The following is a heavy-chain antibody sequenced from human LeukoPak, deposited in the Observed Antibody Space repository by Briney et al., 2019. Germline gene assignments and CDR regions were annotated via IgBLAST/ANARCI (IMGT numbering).Heavy chain of an antibody. Sequence: GGSLRLSCAASGFTVSSNYMSWVRQAPGKGLEWVAVIWYDGSNKYYADSVKGRFTISRDNSKNTLYLQMNSLRAEDTAVYYCARERGAAANYYYGMDVWGQGTTVTVSS. CDR3: ARERGAAANYYYGMDV. V-gene: IGHV3-33*08. CDR2: IWYDGSNK. CDR1: GFTVSSNY. J-gene: IGHJ6*02. D-gene: IGHD2-2*01.